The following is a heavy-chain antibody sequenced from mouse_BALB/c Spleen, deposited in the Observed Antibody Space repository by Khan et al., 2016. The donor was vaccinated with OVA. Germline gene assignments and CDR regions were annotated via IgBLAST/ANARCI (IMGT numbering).Heavy chain of an antibody. J-gene: IGHJ3*01. CDR3: ARSTYRDAFAY. CDR1: GDSITSGY. V-gene: IGHV3-8*02. D-gene: IGHD2-14*01. CDR2: MIYSGNT. Sequence: EVKLQESGPSLVKPSQTLSLTCSVTGDSITSGYWNWIRKFPGNKLEYMGYMIYSGNTYYNPSLKSRISITRHTSKNQYSLQLNSVTTEDTATDYCARSTYRDAFAYGGQGTLVTVSA.